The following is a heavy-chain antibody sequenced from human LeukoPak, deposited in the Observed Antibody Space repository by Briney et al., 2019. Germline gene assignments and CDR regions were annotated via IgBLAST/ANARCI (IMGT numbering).Heavy chain of an antibody. J-gene: IGHJ4*02. CDR1: GFTFSSYG. V-gene: IGHV3-30*02. CDR2: IRYDGSNK. D-gene: IGHD6-6*01. Sequence: PGRSLRLSCAASGFTFSSYGMHWVRQAPGKGLEWVAFIRYDGSNKYYADSVKGRFTISRDNSKNTLYLQMNSLRAEDTAVYYCAKLEYSSHRDYWGQGTLVTVSS. CDR3: AKLEYSSHRDY.